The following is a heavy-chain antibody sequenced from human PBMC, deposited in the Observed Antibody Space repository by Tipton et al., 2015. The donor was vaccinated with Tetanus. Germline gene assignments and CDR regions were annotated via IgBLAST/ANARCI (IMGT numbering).Heavy chain of an antibody. CDR2: INHSGST. Sequence: TLSLTCAVYGGSFSGYYWSWIRQPPGKGLEWIGEINHSGSTNYNPSLKSRVTISVDTSKNQFSLKLSSVTAADTAVYYCARGRAYDYDFWSGRKVYYFDYWGQGTLVTVSS. V-gene: IGHV4-34*01. D-gene: IGHD3-3*01. J-gene: IGHJ4*02. CDR3: ARGRAYDYDFWSGRKVYYFDY. CDR1: GGSFSGYY.